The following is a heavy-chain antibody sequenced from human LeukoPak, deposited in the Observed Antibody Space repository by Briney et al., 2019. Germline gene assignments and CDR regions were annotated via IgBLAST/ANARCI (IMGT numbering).Heavy chain of an antibody. CDR2: IYYSGST. CDR3: ARHSAHSSTNDAFDM. CDR1: GGSISSYY. V-gene: IGHV4-59*01. J-gene: IGHJ3*02. Sequence: SETLSLTCTVSGGSISSYYWSWIRQPPGKGLEWIGYIYYSGSTNYNPSLKSRVTISVDTSKNQFSLKLTSVTAADTAVYYCARHSAHSSTNDAFDMWGQGTLVTVSS. D-gene: IGHD6-13*01.